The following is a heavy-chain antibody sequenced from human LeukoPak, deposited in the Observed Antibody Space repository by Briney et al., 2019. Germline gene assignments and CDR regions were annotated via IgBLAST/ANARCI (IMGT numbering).Heavy chain of an antibody. Sequence: SETLSLTCAVYGGSFSGYYWSWIRQPPGKGLEWIGEINHSGSTNYNPSLKSRVTISVDTSKNQFSLKLSSVTAADTAVHYCARGLDHYYDSSGYYSPWFDPWGQGTLVTVSS. CDR3: ARGLDHYYDSSGYYSPWFDP. V-gene: IGHV4-34*01. J-gene: IGHJ5*02. CDR2: INHSGST. CDR1: GGSFSGYY. D-gene: IGHD3-22*01.